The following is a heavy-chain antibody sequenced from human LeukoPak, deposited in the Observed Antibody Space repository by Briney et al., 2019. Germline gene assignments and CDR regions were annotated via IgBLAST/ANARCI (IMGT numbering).Heavy chain of an antibody. J-gene: IGHJ4*02. CDR1: GFIFSDYW. V-gene: IGHV3-7*03. CDR2: IKQDESER. Sequence: GGSLRLSCAASGFIFSDYWMHWVRQAPGKGLEWVANIKQDESERYYVDSVKGRFTISRDNSKNSLYLQMNRLRVEDTAIYYCARKLHNWGQGTLVTVSS. CDR3: ARKLHN.